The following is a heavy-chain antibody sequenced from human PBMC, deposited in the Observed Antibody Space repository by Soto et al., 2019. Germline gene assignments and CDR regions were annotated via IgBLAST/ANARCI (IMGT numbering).Heavy chain of an antibody. CDR1: GCSISSGGYY. V-gene: IGHV4-31*03. J-gene: IGHJ3*02. CDR3: ARDRCSSTSCYERAFDI. CDR2: IYYSGST. D-gene: IGHD2-2*01. Sequence: TLSLTCTVSGCSISSGGYYWSWIRQDPGKGMEWIGYIYYSGSTYYNPSLKSRVTISVDTSKNQFSLKLSSVTAADTAVYYCARDRCSSTSCYERAFDIWGQGTMVTVSS.